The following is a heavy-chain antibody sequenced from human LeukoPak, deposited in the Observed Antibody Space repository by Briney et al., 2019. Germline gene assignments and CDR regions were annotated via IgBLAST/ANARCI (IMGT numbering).Heavy chain of an antibody. CDR2: INSDGSST. J-gene: IGHJ5*02. CDR1: VFNFGSYW. D-gene: IGHD2-15*01. V-gene: IGHV3-74*01. CDR3: TRPKVVPASSNRFDP. Sequence: GGSLRLSCVASVFNFGSYWMHWVRHAPGKGLVWVSRINSDGSSTTYADSVKGRFTISRDNAKNTLYLQMNSLRVKDTAVYYCTRPKVVPASSNRFDPWGQGTLVTVSS.